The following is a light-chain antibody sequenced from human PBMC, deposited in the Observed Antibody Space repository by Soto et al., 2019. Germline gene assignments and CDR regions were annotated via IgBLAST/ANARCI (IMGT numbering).Light chain of an antibody. CDR3: QQYGTSPIT. CDR1: QSVSSSP. V-gene: IGKV3-20*01. J-gene: IGKJ5*01. CDR2: DAS. Sequence: EIGMTQTQGSLPLAAGERATPPPRATQSVSSSPLAWYQQKPGQAPRLLIYDASSRATGIPDRFSGSGSGADFTLTVSRLEPEDFAVYSCQQYGTSPITFGQGTRLEIK.